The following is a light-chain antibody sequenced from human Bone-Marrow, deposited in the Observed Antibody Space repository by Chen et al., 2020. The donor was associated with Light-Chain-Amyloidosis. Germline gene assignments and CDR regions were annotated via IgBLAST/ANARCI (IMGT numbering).Light chain of an antibody. Sequence: QSALTQPASVSGSPGQSTTVSCTGASSDVSWYQQHPGKAPNLVIYDVINRPSGVSSLFSGSKSGNTASLPISGLQDEDEADYFCSSSATGNTWVFGGGTKLTVL. J-gene: IGLJ3*02. CDR2: DVI. CDR1: SSDV. CDR3: SSSATGNTWV. V-gene: IGLV2-14*03.